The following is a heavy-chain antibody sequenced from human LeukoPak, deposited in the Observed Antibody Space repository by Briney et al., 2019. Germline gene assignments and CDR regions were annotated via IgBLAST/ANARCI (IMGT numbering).Heavy chain of an antibody. V-gene: IGHV4-38-2*02. CDR1: GYSISGGYY. CDR2: IYHSGST. CDR3: AREGRIFISNWFDP. Sequence: PSETLSLTCTVSGYSISGGYYWGWIRQPPGKGLEWIGSIYHSGSTYYNPSLKSRVTISVDTSKNQFSLKLSSVTAADTAVYYCAREGRIFISNWFDPWGQGTLVTVSS. J-gene: IGHJ5*02. D-gene: IGHD2-15*01.